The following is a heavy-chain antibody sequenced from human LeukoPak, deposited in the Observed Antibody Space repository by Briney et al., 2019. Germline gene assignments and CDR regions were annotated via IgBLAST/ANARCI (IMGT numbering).Heavy chain of an antibody. J-gene: IGHJ4*02. Sequence: GGSLRLSCAASGFTFSSYWMSWVRQAPGKGLEWVANIKQDGSEKYYVDSVKGRFTISRDNSKNTLYLQMNSLRADDTAVYYCAKGGTTVTTTRVDYWGQGTLVTVSS. CDR1: GFTFSSYW. V-gene: IGHV3-7*03. D-gene: IGHD4-11*01. CDR2: IKQDGSEK. CDR3: AKGGTTVTTTRVDY.